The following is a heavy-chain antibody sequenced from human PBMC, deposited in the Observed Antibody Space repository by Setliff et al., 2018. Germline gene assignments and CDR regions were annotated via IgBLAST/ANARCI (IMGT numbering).Heavy chain of an antibody. Sequence: ASVKVSCKASGYTFTGHHLHWVRQAPGQGLEWMGWVNPNSGGTNYAQKFQGRVTMTRDTSISTAYMELSRLRSDDTAMYYCARDLIAVAATTAFDIWGQGTMVTVSS. J-gene: IGHJ3*02. CDR1: GYTFTGHH. D-gene: IGHD6-19*01. CDR2: VNPNSGGT. V-gene: IGHV1-2*02. CDR3: ARDLIAVAATTAFDI.